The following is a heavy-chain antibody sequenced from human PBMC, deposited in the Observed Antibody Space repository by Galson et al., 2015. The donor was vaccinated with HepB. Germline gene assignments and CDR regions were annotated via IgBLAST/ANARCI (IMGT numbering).Heavy chain of an antibody. D-gene: IGHD1-26*01. CDR1: GFTFSSYG. V-gene: IGHV3-30*03. J-gene: IGHJ4*02. CDR3: GSGEWELRPFDY. Sequence: SLRLSCAASGFTFSSYGMHWVRQAPGKGLEWVAVISYDGSNKYYADSVKGRFTISRDNSKNTLYLQMNSLRAEDTAVYYCGSGEWELRPFDYCGRRTLVTASS. CDR2: ISYDGSNK.